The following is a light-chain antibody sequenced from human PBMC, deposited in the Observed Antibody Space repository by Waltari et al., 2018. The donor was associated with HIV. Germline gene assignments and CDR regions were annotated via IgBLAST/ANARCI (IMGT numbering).Light chain of an antibody. Sequence: AIRMTQSPSSFSPSTGDRVTITCRASQSLRSYLPWYQQKPGKAPKLLIYTASTLQSGVPSRFSGSGSGTDFTLTISGLQPEDSATYYCQQYNNYPLTFGGGTKVEIK. V-gene: IGKV1-8*01. J-gene: IGKJ4*01. CDR3: QQYNNYPLT. CDR1: QSLRSY. CDR2: TAS.